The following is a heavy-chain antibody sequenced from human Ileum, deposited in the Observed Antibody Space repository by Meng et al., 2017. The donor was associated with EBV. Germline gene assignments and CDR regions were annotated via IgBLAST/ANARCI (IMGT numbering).Heavy chain of an antibody. V-gene: IGHV3-53*01. Sequence: ELRWWESGGALCQPGGYCSLSCAASGFTVSSNYMSWVRQAPGKGLEWVSVIYTGGSTYYADSVKGRFTISRDNSKNTLYLQMNSLRGEDTAVYYCASKSEGYDHWGQGTLVTVSS. D-gene: IGHD5-12*01. CDR2: IYTGGST. J-gene: IGHJ4*02. CDR3: ASKSEGYDH. CDR1: GFTVSSNY.